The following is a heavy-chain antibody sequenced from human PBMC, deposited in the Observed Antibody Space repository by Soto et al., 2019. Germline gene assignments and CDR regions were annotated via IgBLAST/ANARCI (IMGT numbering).Heavy chain of an antibody. V-gene: IGHV3-48*01. CDR2: ISRSSSTI. D-gene: IGHD5-18*01. CDR1: GITFSSYS. J-gene: IGHJ4*02. Sequence: LRLSCAASGITFSSYSMNWVRQAPGKGLEWVSYISRSSSTIYYADSVKGRFTISRDNAKNSLYLQMNSLRAEDTAVYYCARDLGGYSYGFDDYWGQGSLVTVSS. CDR3: ARDLGGYSYGFDDY.